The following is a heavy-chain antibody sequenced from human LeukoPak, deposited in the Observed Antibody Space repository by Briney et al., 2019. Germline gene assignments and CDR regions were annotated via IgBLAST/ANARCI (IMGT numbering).Heavy chain of an antibody. J-gene: IGHJ4*02. Sequence: ASVKVSCKASGYTFTSYYMHWVRQAPGQGLEWMGIINPSGGSTSYAQKFQGRVTMTRDTSTSTVYMELSSLRSEDTAVYYCARANYDFWSGYGAFDYWGQGTLVTVSS. V-gene: IGHV1-46*01. CDR3: ARANYDFWSGYGAFDY. CDR2: INPSGGST. D-gene: IGHD3-3*01. CDR1: GYTFTSYY.